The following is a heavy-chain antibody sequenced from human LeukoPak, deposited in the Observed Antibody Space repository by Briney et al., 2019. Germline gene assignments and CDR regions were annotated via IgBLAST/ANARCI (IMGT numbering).Heavy chain of an antibody. Sequence: GASVKVSCKASGYTSTSYGISWVRQAPGQGLEWMGWISAYNGNTNYAQKLQGRVTMTTDTSTSTAYMELRSLRSDDTAVYYCARDLYYYGSGSSLFFDYWGQGTLVTVSS. V-gene: IGHV1-18*01. CDR2: ISAYNGNT. D-gene: IGHD3-10*01. CDR1: GYTSTSYG. J-gene: IGHJ4*02. CDR3: ARDLYYYGSGSSLFFDY.